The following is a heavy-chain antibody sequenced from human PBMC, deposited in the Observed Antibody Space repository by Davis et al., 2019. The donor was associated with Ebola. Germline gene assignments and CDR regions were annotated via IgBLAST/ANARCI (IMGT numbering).Heavy chain of an antibody. CDR1: GGTFSSYA. V-gene: IGHV1-69*04. Sequence: SVKVSCKASGGTFSSYAISWVRQAPGQGLEWMGRIIPILGIANYAQKLQGRVTMTTDTSTSTAYMELRSLRSDDTAVYYCARGGGYDPYYYYGMDVWGQGTTVTVSS. D-gene: IGHD5-12*01. J-gene: IGHJ6*02. CDR2: IIPILGIA. CDR3: ARGGGYDPYYYYGMDV.